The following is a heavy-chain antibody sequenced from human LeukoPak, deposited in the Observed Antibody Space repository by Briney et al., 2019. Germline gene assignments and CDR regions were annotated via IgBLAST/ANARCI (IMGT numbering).Heavy chain of an antibody. CDR1: GFTFSSYW. J-gene: IGHJ3*02. CDR2: INHNGNVN. CDR3: AKGYYDSSGYHYHDAFDI. D-gene: IGHD3-22*01. V-gene: IGHV3-7*03. Sequence: PGGSLRLSCAASGFTFSSYWMNWARQAPGKGLEWVASINHNGNVNYYVDSVKGRFTISRDNSKNTLYLQMNSLRAEDTAVYYCAKGYYDSSGYHYHDAFDIWGQGTMVTVSS.